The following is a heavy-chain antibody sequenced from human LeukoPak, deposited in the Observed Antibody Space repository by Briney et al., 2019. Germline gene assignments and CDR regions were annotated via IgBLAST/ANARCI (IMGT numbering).Heavy chain of an antibody. D-gene: IGHD5/OR15-5a*01. V-gene: IGHV3-11*01. CDR2: ISISGSTM. CDR1: GFTFSDYY. CDR3: ARVGSVGGDAFDI. Sequence: GGSLRLSCTASGFTFSDYYMTWIRQAPGKGLEWILYISISGSTMYYADSVKGRFTISRDNAKNSLSLQMNSLRAEDTAVYYCARVGSVGGDAFDIWGQGTMVTVSS. J-gene: IGHJ3*02.